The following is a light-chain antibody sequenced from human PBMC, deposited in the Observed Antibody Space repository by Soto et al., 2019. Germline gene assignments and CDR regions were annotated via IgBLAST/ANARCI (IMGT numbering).Light chain of an antibody. J-gene: IGKJ1*01. CDR2: QAS. V-gene: IGKV1-5*03. CDR1: QGIRSW. CDR3: QQDKSYPWT. Sequence: DIQMTQSPSTLSASVGDRVTITCRASQGIRSWLAWYQQKPGKAPNLLIYQASNLKSGVPSRFSGSGSWTEYTLTISSLQPDDFATYYCQQDKSYPWTFGQGTKVEIK.